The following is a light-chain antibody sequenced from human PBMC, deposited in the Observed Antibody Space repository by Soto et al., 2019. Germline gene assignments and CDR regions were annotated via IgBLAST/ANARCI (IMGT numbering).Light chain of an antibody. CDR2: DAS. CDR1: QSVSSY. Sequence: EIVLTQSPATLSLSPGERATLSCRASQSVSSYLNWYQQKPGQAPRLLIYDASNRATGIPARFSGSGSGTDFPLTISSLEPEDFAVYYCQQRSNWPPYTFGQGTKLAIK. CDR3: QQRSNWPPYT. V-gene: IGKV3-11*01. J-gene: IGKJ2*01.